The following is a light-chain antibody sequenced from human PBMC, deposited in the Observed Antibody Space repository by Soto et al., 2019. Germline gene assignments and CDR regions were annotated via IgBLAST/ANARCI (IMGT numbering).Light chain of an antibody. J-gene: IGKJ4*01. CDR2: GAS. V-gene: IGKV3-20*01. Sequence: EIVLTQSPGTLSLSPGERATLSCRASQSVSSSYLAWYQQKPGQAPRLLIYGASSRATGIPDRFSGSGSGTEFTLTVSKLEPEDFAVYYCQQDGSSPLPFGGGAKVEIK. CDR1: QSVSSSY. CDR3: QQDGSSPLP.